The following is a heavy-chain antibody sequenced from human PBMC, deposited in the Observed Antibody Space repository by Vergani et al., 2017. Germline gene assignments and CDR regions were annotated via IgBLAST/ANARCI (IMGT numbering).Heavy chain of an antibody. V-gene: IGHV3-23*01. Sequence: EVQLLESGGGLVQPGGSLRLSCGASGLTFSSYAMTWVRQAPGKGLEWVSAISGSGGNTFYTDSVKGRFTISRDNSKNTLYLQMNSLRAEDTAVYYCAKTGYRSSWLFDYWGQGTLVTVSS. CDR2: ISGSGGNT. D-gene: IGHD6-13*01. J-gene: IGHJ4*02. CDR3: AKTGYRSSWLFDY. CDR1: GLTFSSYA.